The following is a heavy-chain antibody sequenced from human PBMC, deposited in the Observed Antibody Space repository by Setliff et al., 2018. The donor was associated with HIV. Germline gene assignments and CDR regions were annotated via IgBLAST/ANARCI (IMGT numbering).Heavy chain of an antibody. CDR3: ANLWELGA. D-gene: IGHD3-16*01. J-gene: IGHJ5*02. CDR2: ISSSGSII. Sequence: GGSLRLSCAASGFSLIDYYMTWIRQAPGKGLEWISYISSSGSIISYADSVKGRFTISGDNARTSLFLEMRSLRDEDTAVYLCANLWELGAWGQGTLVTVSS. CDR1: GFSLIDYY. V-gene: IGHV3-11*01.